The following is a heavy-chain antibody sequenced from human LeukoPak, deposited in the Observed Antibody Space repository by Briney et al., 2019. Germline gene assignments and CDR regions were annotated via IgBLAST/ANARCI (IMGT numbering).Heavy chain of an antibody. CDR2: ISSNSNYI. Sequence: GSLRPSRAAFGFTFSSYSLDWVRQAPRKGLEWVSSISSNSNYIYYADSVKGRFTISRDNAKNSLYLQMNSLRAEDTAVYYCAKALYYFDYWGQGTLVTVSS. CDR1: GFTFSSYS. CDR3: AKALYYFDY. V-gene: IGHV3-21*04. J-gene: IGHJ4*02.